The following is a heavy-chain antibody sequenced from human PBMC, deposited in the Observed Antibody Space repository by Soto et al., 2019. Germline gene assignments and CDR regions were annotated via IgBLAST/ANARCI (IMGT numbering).Heavy chain of an antibody. CDR3: AKIESRFFYDSTGYYPFDY. J-gene: IGHJ4*02. V-gene: IGHV3-23*01. CDR1: GFTFSTYA. Sequence: GGSLRLSCAASGFTFSTYAMAWVRQAPGKGLEWVSGVSASGLNTDYADPVKGRFYISRDNSKNTVSLHMNSLRAEDTAVYYCAKIESRFFYDSTGYYPFDYWGQGTLVTVSS. CDR2: VSASGLNT. D-gene: IGHD3-22*01.